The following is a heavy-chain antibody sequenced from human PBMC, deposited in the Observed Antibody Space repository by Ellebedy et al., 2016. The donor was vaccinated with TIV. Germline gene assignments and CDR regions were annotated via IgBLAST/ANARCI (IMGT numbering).Heavy chain of an antibody. CDR2: ISGSGGST. CDR1: GFTFSEDY. D-gene: IGHD3-16*02. CDR3: AKLDVWGSYRH. Sequence: GESLKISCAASGFTFSEDYMSWFRQAPGKGLEWVSAISGSGGSTYYADSVKGRFTISRDNSKNTLYLQMNSLRAEDTAVYYCAKLDVWGSYRHWGQGTLVTVSS. J-gene: IGHJ4*02. V-gene: IGHV3-23*01.